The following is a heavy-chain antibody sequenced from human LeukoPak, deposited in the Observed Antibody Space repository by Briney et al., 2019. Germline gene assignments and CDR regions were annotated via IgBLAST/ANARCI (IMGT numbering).Heavy chain of an antibody. D-gene: IGHD3-22*01. CDR3: ARENDYYDSSGYPDY. Sequence: SETLFLTCTVSGGSISSYYWSWIRQPAGKGLEWIGRIYTSGSTNYNPSLKSRVTMSVDTSKNQFSLKLSSVTAADTAVYYCARENDYYDSSGYPDYWGQGTLVSVSS. J-gene: IGHJ4*02. CDR1: GGSISSYY. V-gene: IGHV4-4*07. CDR2: IYTSGST.